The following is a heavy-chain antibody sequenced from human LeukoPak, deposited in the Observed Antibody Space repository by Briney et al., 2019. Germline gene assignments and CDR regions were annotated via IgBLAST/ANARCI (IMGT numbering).Heavy chain of an antibody. V-gene: IGHV5-51*01. CDR2: IYPGDSDT. D-gene: IGHD3-22*01. CDR1: GYSFTSYW. J-gene: IGHJ4*02. Sequence: GESLKISCKGSGYSFTSYWIGWVRQMPGKGLEWMGIIYPGDSDTRYSPSFQGQVTISADKSISTAYLQWSSLKASDTAMYYCARALADYSDSSGSPLGYWGQGTLVTVSS. CDR3: ARALADYSDSSGSPLGY.